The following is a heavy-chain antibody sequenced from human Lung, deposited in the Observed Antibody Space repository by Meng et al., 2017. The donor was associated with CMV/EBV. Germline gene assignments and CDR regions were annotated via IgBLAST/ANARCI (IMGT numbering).Heavy chain of an antibody. CDR3: AKERIRYHYGSETIDY. V-gene: IGHV3-30*02. Sequence: GGSLRLXCAASGFIFSSCGMHWVRKAPGKGLEWVAFIRYDGSKEYYVDFVKGRFTISRDNSKNTLYLQMHSLRPGDTAVYYCAKERIRYHYGSETIDYSGQGXLVTVSS. CDR1: GFIFSSCG. CDR2: IRYDGSKE. J-gene: IGHJ4*02. D-gene: IGHD3-10*01.